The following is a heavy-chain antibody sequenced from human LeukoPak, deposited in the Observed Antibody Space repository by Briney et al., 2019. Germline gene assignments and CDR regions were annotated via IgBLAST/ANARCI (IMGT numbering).Heavy chain of an antibody. CDR2: ISGSGGST. CDR1: GFTFSRYA. J-gene: IGHJ6*02. V-gene: IGHV3-23*01. D-gene: IGHD3-16*01. CDR3: AKDTRAFGYYYYGMDV. Sequence: GGSLRLSCAASGFTFSRYAMSWVRQAPGKGLEWVSAISGSGGSTYYADSVKGRFTISRDNSKNTLYLQMNSLRAEDTAVYYCAKDTRAFGYYYYGMDVWGQGTTVTVSS.